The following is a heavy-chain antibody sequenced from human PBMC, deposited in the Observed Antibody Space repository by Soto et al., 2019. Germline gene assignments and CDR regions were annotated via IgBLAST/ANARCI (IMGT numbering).Heavy chain of an antibody. CDR2: INHSGST. Sequence: SETLSLTCAVYGGSFSGYYWSWIRQPPGKGLEWIGEINHSGSTNYNPSLKSRVTISVDTSKNQFSLKLSSVTAADTAVYYCARNSRITMVRGARWFDPWGQGTLVTVSS. V-gene: IGHV4-34*01. CDR3: ARNSRITMVRGARWFDP. D-gene: IGHD3-10*01. CDR1: GGSFSGYY. J-gene: IGHJ5*02.